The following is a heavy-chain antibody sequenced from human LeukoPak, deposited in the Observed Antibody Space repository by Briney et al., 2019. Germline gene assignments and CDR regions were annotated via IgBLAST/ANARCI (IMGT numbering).Heavy chain of an antibody. Sequence: GGSLRLSCSASGFTFKKYAMHWVRQAPGKGLEYVSAINSNGGRTYYADSVKGRSTISRDNSKNTLYLQMSSLRVDDTAVYYCVKDLYYDNSGYYSGAFDYWGQGTLVTVSS. V-gene: IGHV3-64D*09. J-gene: IGHJ4*02. CDR2: INSNGGRT. D-gene: IGHD3-22*01. CDR3: VKDLYYDNSGYYSGAFDY. CDR1: GFTFKKYA.